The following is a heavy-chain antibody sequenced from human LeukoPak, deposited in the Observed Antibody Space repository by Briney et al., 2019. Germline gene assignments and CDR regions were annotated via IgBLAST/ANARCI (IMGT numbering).Heavy chain of an antibody. Sequence: PSQTLSLTCAVSGGSISSGGYSWSWIRQPPGKGLEWIGYIYHSGSTYYNPSPKSRVTISVDRSKNQFSLKLSSVTAADTAVYYCARDGENGDLYYWGQGTLVTVSS. CDR2: IYHSGST. J-gene: IGHJ4*02. CDR3: ARDGENGDLYY. V-gene: IGHV4-30-2*01. CDR1: GGSISSGGYS. D-gene: IGHD4-17*01.